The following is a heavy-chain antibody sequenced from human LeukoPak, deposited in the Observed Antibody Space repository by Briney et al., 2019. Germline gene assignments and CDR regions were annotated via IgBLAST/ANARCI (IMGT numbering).Heavy chain of an antibody. CDR3: ARGRAYCGGDCYPDAFDY. V-gene: IGHV1-18*01. D-gene: IGHD2-21*02. J-gene: IGHJ4*02. Sequence: ASVKVSCKASGYTFTSYGISWVRQAPGQGLEWMGWISAYNGNTNYAQRLQGRVTMTTDTSTSTAYMELRCLRSDDTAVYYCARGRAYCGGDCYPDAFDYWGQGTLVTVSS. CDR1: GYTFTSYG. CDR2: ISAYNGNT.